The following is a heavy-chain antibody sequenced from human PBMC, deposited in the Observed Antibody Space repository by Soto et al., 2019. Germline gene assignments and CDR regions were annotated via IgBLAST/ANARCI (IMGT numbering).Heavy chain of an antibody. J-gene: IGHJ3*02. D-gene: IGHD1-1*01. V-gene: IGHV4-31*03. CDR1: GGSISSGGYY. CDR3: AREDNWNDPAAFDI. Sequence: QVQLQESGPGLVKPSQTLSLTCTVSGGSISSGGYYWSWIRQHPGKGLEWIGYIYYSGSTYYNPSLKSRVTISVETSKNQFSLKLSSVTAADTAVYYCAREDNWNDPAAFDIWGQGTMVTVSS. CDR2: IYYSGST.